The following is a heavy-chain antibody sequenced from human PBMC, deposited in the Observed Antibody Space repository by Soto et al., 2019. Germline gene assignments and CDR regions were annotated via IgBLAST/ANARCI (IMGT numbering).Heavy chain of an antibody. V-gene: IGHV3-15*01. CDR2: IKSETDGGTT. Sequence: PGGSLRLSCAASGFTVSRSWMSWVRQVPGKGLEWVARIKSETDGGTTDYAAPVEGRFTLSRDDSKNTLFLQMNSLKTEDTAVYYCTTYDYIWGSYRVRWAYWGQGTLVTVSS. D-gene: IGHD3-16*02. CDR1: GFTVSRSW. CDR3: TTYDYIWGSYRVRWAY. J-gene: IGHJ4*02.